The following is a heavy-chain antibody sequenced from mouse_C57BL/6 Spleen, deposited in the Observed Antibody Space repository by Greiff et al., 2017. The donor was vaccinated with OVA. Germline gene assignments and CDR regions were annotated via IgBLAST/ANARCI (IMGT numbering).Heavy chain of an antibody. V-gene: IGHV1-52*01. D-gene: IGHD1-1*01. Sequence: QVQLQQPGAELVRPGSSVKLSCKASGYTFTSYWMHWVKQRPIQGLEWIGNIDPSDSATHYNQKFKDKATLTVDKSSSTAYMQLSSLTSEDSAVYYCARDYYGSTNFDYWGQGTTLTVSS. J-gene: IGHJ2*01. CDR1: GYTFTSYW. CDR2: IDPSDSAT. CDR3: ARDYYGSTNFDY.